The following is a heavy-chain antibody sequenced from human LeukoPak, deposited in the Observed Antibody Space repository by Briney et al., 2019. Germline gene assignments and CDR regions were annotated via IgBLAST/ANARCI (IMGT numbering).Heavy chain of an antibody. D-gene: IGHD2-15*01. V-gene: IGHV3-23*01. CDR2: ISGSGGNT. J-gene: IGHJ6*02. CDR1: GGSISSYY. CDR3: AKDKVAATPHYYYGMDV. Sequence: ETLSLTCTVSGGSISSYYWSWVRQAPGKGLQWVSAISGSGGNTYYADSVKGRFTISRDNSKNTLFLQMNSLRAEDTAVYYCAKDKVAATPHYYYGMDVWGQGTTVTVSS.